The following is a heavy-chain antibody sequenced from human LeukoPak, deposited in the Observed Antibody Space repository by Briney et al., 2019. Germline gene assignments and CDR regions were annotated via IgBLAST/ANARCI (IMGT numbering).Heavy chain of an antibody. Sequence: SETLSLTCTVSGGSISSYYWSWIRQPAGKGLEWIGRIYTSGSTNYNPSLKSRVTISVDTSKNQFSLKLSSVTAADTAVYYCARFQAFGTARAFDIWGQGTMVTVSS. CDR1: GGSISSYY. CDR3: ARFQAFGTARAFDI. CDR2: IYTSGST. J-gene: IGHJ3*02. V-gene: IGHV4-4*07. D-gene: IGHD2-21*02.